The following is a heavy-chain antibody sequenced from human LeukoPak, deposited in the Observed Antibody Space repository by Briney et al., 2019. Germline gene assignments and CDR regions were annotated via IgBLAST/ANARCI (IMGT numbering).Heavy chain of an antibody. J-gene: IGHJ6*02. Sequence: GGSLRLSCAASGFTFSTSVMNWVRQAPGKGLEWVSYISSSGSTIYYADSVKGRFTISRDNAKNSLYLQMNSLRAEDTAVYYCARDPYYYDSSGFPYGMDVWGQGTTVTVSS. V-gene: IGHV3-48*03. CDR3: ARDPYYYDSSGFPYGMDV. D-gene: IGHD3-22*01. CDR2: ISSSGSTI. CDR1: GFTFSTSV.